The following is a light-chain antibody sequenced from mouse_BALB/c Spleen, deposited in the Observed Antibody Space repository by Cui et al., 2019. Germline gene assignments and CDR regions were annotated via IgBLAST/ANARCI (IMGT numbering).Light chain of an antibody. J-gene: IGKJ1*01. CDR2: YAS. Sequence: DILLTQSPAILSVSPGERVSFSCRASQSIGTSIHWYQQRTNGSPRLLIKYASESISGIPSRFSGSGSGTDFTLSINSVESEDIADYYCQQSNSWPPTFGGGTKLEIK. V-gene: IGKV5-48*01. CDR3: QQSNSWPPT. CDR1: QSIGTS.